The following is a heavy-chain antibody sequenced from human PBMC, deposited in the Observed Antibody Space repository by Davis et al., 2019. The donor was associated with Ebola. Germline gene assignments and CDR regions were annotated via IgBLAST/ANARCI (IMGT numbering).Heavy chain of an antibody. V-gene: IGHV3-74*01. CDR3: ARLVSNCSGGNCRGHYFDY. D-gene: IGHD2-15*01. CDR2: INSDGSST. CDR1: EFTFSSYW. J-gene: IGHJ4*02. Sequence: GESLKISCAASEFTFSSYWMHWVRQAPGKGLVWVSRINSDGSSTDYADAVKGRFTISRDNAKNTLFLQMNSLRADDTALYYCARLVSNCSGGNCRGHYFDYWGQGALVTVSS.